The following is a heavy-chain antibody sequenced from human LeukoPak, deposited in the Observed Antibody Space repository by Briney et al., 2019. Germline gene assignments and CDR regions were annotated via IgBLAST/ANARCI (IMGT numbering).Heavy chain of an antibody. J-gene: IGHJ4*02. Sequence: PSETLSLTCTVSGYSISSGYYWGWIRQPPGKGLEWIGSIYHSGSTYYNPSLKSRVTISVDTSKNQFSLKLSSVTAADTAVYYCARVGEDTVVAGTFDYWGQGTLVTVSS. CDR3: ARVGEDTVVAGTFDY. CDR1: GYSISSGYY. V-gene: IGHV4-38-2*02. CDR2: IYHSGST. D-gene: IGHD4-23*01.